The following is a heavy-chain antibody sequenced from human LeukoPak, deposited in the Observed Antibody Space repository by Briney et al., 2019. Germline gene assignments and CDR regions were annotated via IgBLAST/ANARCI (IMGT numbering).Heavy chain of an antibody. CDR2: IIGGSGGTT. CDR1: GFSFSSYG. V-gene: IGHV3-23*01. CDR3: AKTGPYYFDY. D-gene: IGHD7-27*01. Sequence: GGSLRLSCAASGFSFSSYGMGWVRQAPGKGLEWVSAIIGGSGGTTFYADSVKGRFTISRDNSENTLYLQMNSLRAEDTAVYYCAKTGPYYFDYWGQGTLVTVSS. J-gene: IGHJ4*02.